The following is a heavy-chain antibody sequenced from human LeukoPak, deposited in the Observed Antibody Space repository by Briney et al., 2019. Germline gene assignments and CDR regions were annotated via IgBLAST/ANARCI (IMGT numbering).Heavy chain of an antibody. CDR2: IYYSGST. D-gene: IGHD6-19*01. V-gene: IGHV4-39*01. Sequence: PSETLSLTCTVSGGSISSSSYYWGWICQPPGKGLECIGSIYYSGSTYYNPSLKTRVTISVDTSKNQFSLKLSSVTAADTAVYYCARQLLASSGWPDAFDIWGQGTMVTVSS. J-gene: IGHJ3*02. CDR1: GGSISSSSYY. CDR3: ARQLLASSGWPDAFDI.